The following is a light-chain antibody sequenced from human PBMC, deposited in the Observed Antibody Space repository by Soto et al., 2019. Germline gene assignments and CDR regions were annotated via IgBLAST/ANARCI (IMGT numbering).Light chain of an antibody. CDR2: AAS. V-gene: IGKV1D-12*01. Sequence: DIQITQSPSSVPASVVGRITITGRASQGISSWLAWYQQKQGKAPKLLIYAASSLQSGVPSRFSGMGSGTHFTLTISSLQPEDFATYYCQQANTSPLTFGQGTRLEIK. J-gene: IGKJ5*01. CDR1: QGISSW. CDR3: QQANTSPLT.